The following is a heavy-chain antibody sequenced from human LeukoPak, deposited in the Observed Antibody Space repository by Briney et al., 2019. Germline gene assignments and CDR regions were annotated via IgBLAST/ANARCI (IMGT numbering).Heavy chain of an antibody. CDR1: GFTFSSYG. Sequence: GTSLRLSCTTSGFTFSSYGMHWVRQAPDKGLEWVAIIWYDGSNRYYADSVKGRFTISRDNSKNTLYLQMDSLRAEDTAVYYCARSGSSLNWFDPWGQGTLVTVSS. CDR2: IWYDGSNR. D-gene: IGHD2-15*01. CDR3: ARSGSSLNWFDP. V-gene: IGHV3-33*01. J-gene: IGHJ5*02.